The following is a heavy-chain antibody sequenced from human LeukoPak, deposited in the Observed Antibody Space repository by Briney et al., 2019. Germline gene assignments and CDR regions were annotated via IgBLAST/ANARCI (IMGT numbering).Heavy chain of an antibody. V-gene: IGHV1-69*05. D-gene: IGHD5-24*01. CDR3: ARMAEFWLDP. Sequence: SVKVSCKASGGTFTYYAISWVRQAPGQGLEWMGSIIPIFGTTNYAQNFQGRVTITTDESTSTAYMELSSLRSEDTAVYYCARMAEFWLDPWGQGTLVTVSA. CDR1: GGTFTYYA. J-gene: IGHJ5*02. CDR2: IIPIFGTT.